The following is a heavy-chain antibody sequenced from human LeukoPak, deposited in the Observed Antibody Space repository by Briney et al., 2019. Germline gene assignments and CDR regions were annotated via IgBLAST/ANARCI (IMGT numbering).Heavy chain of an antibody. CDR2: IYYSGST. Sequence: SETLSLTCTVSGGSISSYYWSWIRQPPGKGLGWIGYIYYSGSTNYNPSLKSRVTISVDTSKNQFSLKLSSVTAADTAVYYCARGGEGAFDIWGQGTMVTVSS. CDR1: GGSISSYY. V-gene: IGHV4-59*01. J-gene: IGHJ3*02. CDR3: ARGGEGAFDI.